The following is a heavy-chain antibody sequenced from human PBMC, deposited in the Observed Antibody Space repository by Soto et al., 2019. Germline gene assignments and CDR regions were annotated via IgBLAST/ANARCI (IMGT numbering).Heavy chain of an antibody. V-gene: IGHV3-30-3*01. J-gene: IGHJ6*02. D-gene: IGHD6-19*01. CDR3: ARDPKQWLTLRYGMDV. CDR2: ISYDGSNK. Sequence: QVQLVESGGGVVQPGRSLRLSCEASGFTFSSYAMHWVRRAPGKGLDGVAVISYDGSNKYYADSVKGRFTISRDNSKNTLYLQMNSLRAEDTAVYYCARDPKQWLTLRYGMDVWGQGTTVTVSS. CDR1: GFTFSSYA.